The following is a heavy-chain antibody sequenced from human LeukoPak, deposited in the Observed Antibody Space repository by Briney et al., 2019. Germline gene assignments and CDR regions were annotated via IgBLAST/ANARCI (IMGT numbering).Heavy chain of an antibody. J-gene: IGHJ4*02. D-gene: IGHD3-22*01. CDR3: ASPVGDYYDSSSPIDY. Sequence: GGSLRLSCAASGFTFSSYSMNWVRQAPGKGLEWVSYISSSSSTIYYADSVKGRFTISRDNAKNSLYLQMNSLRAEDTAVYYCASPVGDYYDSSSPIDYWGQGTLVTVSS. CDR2: ISSSSSTI. CDR1: GFTFSSYS. V-gene: IGHV3-48*04.